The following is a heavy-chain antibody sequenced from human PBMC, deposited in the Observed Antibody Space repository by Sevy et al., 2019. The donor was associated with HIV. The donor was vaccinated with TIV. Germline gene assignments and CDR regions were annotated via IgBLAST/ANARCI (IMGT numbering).Heavy chain of an antibody. D-gene: IGHD2-21*02. J-gene: IGHJ4*02. V-gene: IGHV3-30*04. CDR3: ERLFSCGGDCYYLDY. CDR2: MSHDGNYK. CDR1: GFTFSDYD. Sequence: GGSLRLSCAASGFTFSDYDMHWVRQAPGKGLEWVAVMSHDGNYKNHADSVKVRFTISRDNFKNTLYLQMNSLRVEDTAVYFCERLFSCGGDCYYLDYWGQGAPVTVSS.